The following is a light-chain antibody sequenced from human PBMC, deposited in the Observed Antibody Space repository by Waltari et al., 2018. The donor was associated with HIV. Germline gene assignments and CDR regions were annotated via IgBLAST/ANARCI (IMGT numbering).Light chain of an antibody. J-gene: IGLJ2*01. CDR2: DVS. V-gene: IGLV2-14*03. Sequence: QSALTQPASVSGSPGQSITISCTGTRSDVVGYNYVSWYQQHPGEAPKLIIYDVSNRPSGVSNRFSGSKSGNTASLTISGLQAEDEADYYCSSYTIKSTLEFGGGTKLTVL. CDR1: RSDVVGYNY. CDR3: SSYTIKSTLE.